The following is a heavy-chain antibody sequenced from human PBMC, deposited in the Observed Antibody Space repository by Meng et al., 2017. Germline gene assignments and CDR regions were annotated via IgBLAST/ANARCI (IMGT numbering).Heavy chain of an antibody. CDR2: INPSGGST. Sequence: ASVKVSCKASGYTFTSYYMHWVRQAPGQGLEWMGIINPSGGSTSYAQKFQGRVTMTRDTSTSTVYMELSSLRSEDTAVYYCAGLHIAGAGKLRGGGGMDVWGQGTTVTVSS. D-gene: IGHD6-19*01. CDR1: GYTFTSYY. CDR3: AGLHIAGAGKLRGGGGMDV. J-gene: IGHJ6*02. V-gene: IGHV1-46*01.